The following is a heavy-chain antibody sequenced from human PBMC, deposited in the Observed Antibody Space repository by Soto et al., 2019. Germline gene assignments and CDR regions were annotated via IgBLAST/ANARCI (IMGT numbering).Heavy chain of an antibody. Sequence: QVQLVESGGGVVQPGRSLRLSCAASGFTFSSYGMHWVRQAPGKGLEGVAVISYDGSNKYYADSVKGRFTIYRDNSKTTLYLQMNSLRGEDTAVYYCAPWFGAFDYWGQGTLVTVSS. D-gene: IGHD3-10*01. CDR3: APWFGAFDY. CDR1: GFTFSSYG. J-gene: IGHJ4*02. CDR2: ISYDGSNK. V-gene: IGHV3-30*03.